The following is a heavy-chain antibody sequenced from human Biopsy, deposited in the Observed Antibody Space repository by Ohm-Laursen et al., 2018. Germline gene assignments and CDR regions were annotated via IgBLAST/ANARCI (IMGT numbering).Heavy chain of an antibody. J-gene: IGHJ6*02. CDR1: GYTFAGYY. CDR2: TNPNSGNA. D-gene: IGHD3-9*01. V-gene: IGHV1-2*02. CDR3: ARVPAYPSIDGYYGLDL. Sequence: ASVKVSCNASGYTFAGYYLHWVRQAPGHGLEWMGWTNPNSGNANYAQSFQGRLTVTRDTSISTAYMELTSLTFDDTAIYYCARVPAYPSIDGYYGLDLWGQGTTVIVSS.